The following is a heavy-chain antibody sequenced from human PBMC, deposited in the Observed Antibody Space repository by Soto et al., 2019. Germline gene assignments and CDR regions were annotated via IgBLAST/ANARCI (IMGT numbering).Heavy chain of an antibody. Sequence: HGESLKISCKGSGYSLTSYWISWVRQMPGKGLEWMGRIDPSDSYTNYSPSFQGHVTISADKSISTAYLQWSSLKASDTAMYYCARLSGEQNWFDPWGQGTLVTVSS. D-gene: IGHD3-10*01. J-gene: IGHJ5*02. V-gene: IGHV5-10-1*01. CDR3: ARLSGEQNWFDP. CDR1: GYSLTSYW. CDR2: IDPSDSYT.